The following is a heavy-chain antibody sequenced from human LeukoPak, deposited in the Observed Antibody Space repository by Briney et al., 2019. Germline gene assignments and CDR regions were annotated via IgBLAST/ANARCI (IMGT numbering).Heavy chain of an antibody. CDR2: INPSGGST. V-gene: IGHV1-46*01. D-gene: IGHD6-13*01. CDR3: ARSYSQDYYDGMDV. CDR1: GSTFTSYY. J-gene: IGHJ6*02. Sequence: ASEKVSCKASGSTFTSYYMHWVRQAPGQGLEWMGIINPSGGSTSYAQKFQGRVTMTRDTATSTVYMELSSLRSDDTAVYYGARSYSQDYYDGMDVWGQGTTVTVSS.